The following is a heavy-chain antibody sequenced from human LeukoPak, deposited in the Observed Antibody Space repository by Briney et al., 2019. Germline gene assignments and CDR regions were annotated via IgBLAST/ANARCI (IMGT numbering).Heavy chain of an antibody. D-gene: IGHD3-3*01. CDR1: GYTFTGYY. V-gene: IGHV1-2*02. Sequence: ASLKVSCKASGYTFTGYYIDWGGQAPGQGLEGMGWIHPKSGGTSYEQSFQGRVIMTSDTSISTAYMEVRRLTSDDTAVFYCARGTILEPFDTWGQGTMVTVSS. J-gene: IGHJ3*02. CDR2: IHPKSGGT. CDR3: ARGTILEPFDT.